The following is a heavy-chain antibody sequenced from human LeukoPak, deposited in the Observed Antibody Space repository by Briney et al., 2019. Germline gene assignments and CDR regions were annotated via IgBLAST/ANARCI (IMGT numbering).Heavy chain of an antibody. Sequence: SETLSLTCTVSGGSITIYYWSWIRQPAGKGLEWIGRIYTSGSTNYNPSLKSRVTMSVDTSKNQFSLKLSSVTAADTAVYYCARRGQSKWFERGGVFDYWGQGTLVTVSS. CDR1: GGSITIYY. CDR3: ARRGQSKWFERGGVFDY. J-gene: IGHJ4*02. CDR2: IYTSGST. D-gene: IGHD3-10*01. V-gene: IGHV4-4*07.